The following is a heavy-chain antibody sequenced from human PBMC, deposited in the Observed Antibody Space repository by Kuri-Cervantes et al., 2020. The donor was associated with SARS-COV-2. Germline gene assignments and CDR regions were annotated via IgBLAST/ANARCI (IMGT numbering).Heavy chain of an antibody. V-gene: IGHV3-30*18. CDR2: ISYDGSNK. D-gene: IGHD5-18*01. Sequence: GESLKISCAASGFTFSSYGMHWVRQAPGKGLEWVAVISYDGSNKYYADSVKGRFTISRDNSKNTLYLQMNSLRAEDTAVYYCAKDAYSYGYNWFDPWGQGTLVTVSS. CDR1: GFTFSSYG. J-gene: IGHJ5*02. CDR3: AKDAYSYGYNWFDP.